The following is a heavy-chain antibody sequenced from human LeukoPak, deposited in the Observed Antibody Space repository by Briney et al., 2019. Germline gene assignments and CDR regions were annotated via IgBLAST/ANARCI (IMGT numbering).Heavy chain of an antibody. J-gene: IGHJ6*04. D-gene: IGHD3-10*02. CDR1: GFTLSNCA. Sequence: GGSLRLSCAASGFTLSNCAMGWVRQAPGKGLEWVSAVSSSGSRTYYADSVKGRFTISRDNSKNTLDLQMNSLRAEDTAVYYCAELGITMIGGVWGKGTTVTISS. CDR2: VSSSGSRT. V-gene: IGHV3-23*01. CDR3: AELGITMIGGV.